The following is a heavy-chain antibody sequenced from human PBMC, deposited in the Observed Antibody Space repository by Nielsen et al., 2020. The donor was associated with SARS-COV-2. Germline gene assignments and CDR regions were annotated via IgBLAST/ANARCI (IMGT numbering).Heavy chain of an antibody. CDR1: GYSFTSYW. CDR2: IYPGDSDT. J-gene: IGHJ2*01. Sequence: GGSLRLSCKGSGYSFTSYWIGWVRQMPGKGLEWMGIIYPGDSDTRYSPSFQGQVTISADKSISTAYLQWSSLKASDTAMYYCARGGYCSSTSCYVYWYFDLWGRGTLVTVSS. CDR3: ARGGYCSSTSCYVYWYFDL. D-gene: IGHD2-2*01. V-gene: IGHV5-51*01.